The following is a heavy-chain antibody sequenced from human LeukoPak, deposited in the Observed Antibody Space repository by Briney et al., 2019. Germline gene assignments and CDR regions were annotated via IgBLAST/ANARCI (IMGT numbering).Heavy chain of an antibody. CDR2: IYYSGIT. D-gene: IGHD3-10*01. J-gene: IGHJ5*02. CDR1: GGSLTNHN. V-gene: IGHV4-59*11. CDR3: ARDVLEYYYGPGNYGSFDT. Sequence: SGTLSLTCAVSGGSLTNHNLTWIRQPPGKGLEWIGYIYYSGITDYNPSLRSRVTMSVDTSKNQCSLKLNSLTAADTAVYYCARDVLEYYYGPGNYGSFDTWGQGNLVTVSS.